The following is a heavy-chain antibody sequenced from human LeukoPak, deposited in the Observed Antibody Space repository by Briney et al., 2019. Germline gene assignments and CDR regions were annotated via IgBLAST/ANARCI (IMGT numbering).Heavy chain of an antibody. J-gene: IGHJ6*03. V-gene: IGHV3-48*01. CDR3: ARGPNSNLYYYYYMDV. D-gene: IGHD4-11*01. Sequence: PGGSLRLSCAASGFTFSSYSMNWVRQAPGKGLEWVSYISSSSSTIYYADSVKGRFTISRDNAKNSLYLQMNSLRAEDTAVYYCARGPNSNLYYYYYMDVWGKGTTVTVSS. CDR2: ISSSSSTI. CDR1: GFTFSSYS.